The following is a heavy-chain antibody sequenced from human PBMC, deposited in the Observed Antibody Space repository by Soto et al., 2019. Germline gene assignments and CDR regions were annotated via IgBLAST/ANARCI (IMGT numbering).Heavy chain of an antibody. D-gene: IGHD3-10*01. V-gene: IGHV1-2*04. Sequence: ASVKVSCKASGYTFTVYYMHCVLQAPLQWLDWMGCINPNSGGTNYAQKFQGWVTMTRDTSISTAYMELSRLRSDDTAVYYCARFGTYGSGSYGAYYYYGMDVWGQGTTVTVSS. CDR2: INPNSGGT. CDR3: ARFGTYGSGSYGAYYYYGMDV. CDR1: GYTFTVYY. J-gene: IGHJ6*02.